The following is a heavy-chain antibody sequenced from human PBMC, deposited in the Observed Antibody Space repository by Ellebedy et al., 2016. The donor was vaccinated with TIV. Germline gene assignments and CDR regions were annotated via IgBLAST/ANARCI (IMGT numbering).Heavy chain of an antibody. V-gene: IGHV3-23*01. J-gene: IGHJ4*02. CDR2: ISGSGDNT. CDR3: AKDRYDFWSAYWYPSDS. Sequence: GESLKISCTASGFTFSTYAMSWVRQAPGKGLEWVSSISGSGDNTYYADSVKGRFTISSNNSKNTLDLQMNSLRADDTAVYYCAKDRYDFWSAYWYPSDSWGQGTLVTVSS. CDR1: GFTFSTYA. D-gene: IGHD3-3*01.